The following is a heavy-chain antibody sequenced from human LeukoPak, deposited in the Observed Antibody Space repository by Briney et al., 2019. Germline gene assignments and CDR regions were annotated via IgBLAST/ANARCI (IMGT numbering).Heavy chain of an antibody. V-gene: IGHV3-7*01. D-gene: IGHD1-7*01. CDR3: ARRKLTYYYGMDV. J-gene: IGHJ6*02. CDR1: GFTFSNHW. Sequence: AGRSLRLSCAASGFTFSNHWMSWVRQAPGKGLEWVANINQDGSEKYYVDSVKGRFTVSRDNAKNSLDLQMNTLRAEDTAVYYCARRKLTYYYGMDVWGQGTTVTVSS. CDR2: INQDGSEK.